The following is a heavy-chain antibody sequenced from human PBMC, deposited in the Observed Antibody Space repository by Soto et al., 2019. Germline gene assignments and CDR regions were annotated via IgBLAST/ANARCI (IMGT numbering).Heavy chain of an antibody. V-gene: IGHV4-59*01. J-gene: IGHJ6*02. CDR1: GGSISPYY. Sequence: QVQLQESGPGLVKPSETLSLTCAVSGGSISPYYWIWIRQPPGKGLEWIGYIYYRGSTNYNPSLKNRVTIAVDTSKNQFSLKPSSVTAADTAVYYCARESGSSSEGYYYYYGMDVWGQRTTVTVS. CDR2: IYYRGST. D-gene: IGHD6-6*01. CDR3: ARESGSSSEGYYYYYGMDV.